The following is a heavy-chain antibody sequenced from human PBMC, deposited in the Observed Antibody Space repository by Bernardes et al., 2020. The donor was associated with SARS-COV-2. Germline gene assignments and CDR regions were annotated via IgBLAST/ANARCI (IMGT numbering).Heavy chain of an antibody. J-gene: IGHJ4*02. Sequence: GGSLRLSCAASGFTFKKYALHWVRQAPGKGLEWVAVISFDGNNKYYADSVKGRFTISRDNSKNTLYLQIDNLRPEDTAVYYCARDTESFRGSEYWGQGTLVTVSS. D-gene: IGHD3-10*01. V-gene: IGHV3-30-3*01. CDR1: GFTFKKYA. CDR2: ISFDGNNK. CDR3: ARDTESFRGSEY.